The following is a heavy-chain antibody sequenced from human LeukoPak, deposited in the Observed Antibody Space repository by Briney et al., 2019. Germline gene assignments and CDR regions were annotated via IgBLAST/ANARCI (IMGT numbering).Heavy chain of an antibody. D-gene: IGHD5-18*01. V-gene: IGHV4-61*02. CDR2: IYTSGST. CDR3: ASFVGGYGSYDY. CDR1: GGSISSGSYY. Sequence: PSETLSLTCTVSGGSISSGSYYWSWIRRPAGKGLEWIGRIYTSGSTNYNPSLKSRVTISVDTSKNQFSLKLSSVTAADTAVYYCASFVGGYGSYDYWGQGTLVTVSS. J-gene: IGHJ4*02.